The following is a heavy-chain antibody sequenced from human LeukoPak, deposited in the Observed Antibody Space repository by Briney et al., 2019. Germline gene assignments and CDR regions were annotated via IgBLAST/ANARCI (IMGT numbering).Heavy chain of an antibody. V-gene: IGHV3-30*04. D-gene: IGHD3-22*01. CDR3: ARGEYYYDSSGYALDY. Sequence: PGRSLRLSCAASGFTFSSYAMHWVRQAPGKGLEWVAVISYDGSNKYYADSVKGRFTISRDNSKNTLYLQMNSLRAEDTAVYYCARGEYYYDSSGYALDYWGQGTLVTVSS. J-gene: IGHJ4*02. CDR1: GFTFSSYA. CDR2: ISYDGSNK.